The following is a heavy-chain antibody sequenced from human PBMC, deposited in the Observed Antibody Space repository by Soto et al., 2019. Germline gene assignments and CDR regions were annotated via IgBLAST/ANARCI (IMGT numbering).Heavy chain of an antibody. V-gene: IGHV3-23*01. Sequence: EVQLLESGGGLVQPGGSLRLSCAASGFTFSSYAMSWVRQAPGKGLEWVSAISGSGGSTYYADSVKGRFTISRDNSKNTLYLQMNSLRAEDTAVYYCAKDLSQGDHPPGGWYFDLWGRGTLVTVSS. CDR3: AKDLSQGDHPPGGWYFDL. J-gene: IGHJ2*01. CDR2: ISGSGGST. D-gene: IGHD2-21*02. CDR1: GFTFSSYA.